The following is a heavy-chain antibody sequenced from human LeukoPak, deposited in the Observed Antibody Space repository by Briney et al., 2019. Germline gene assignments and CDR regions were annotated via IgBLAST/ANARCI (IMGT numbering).Heavy chain of an antibody. CDR2: ISYDGSNK. V-gene: IGHV3-30-3*01. CDR3: AREIVVVVAATRGEDY. J-gene: IGHJ4*02. Sequence: GGSLRLSCAAPGFTFATYAMHWVRQAPGKGLEWVAVISYDGSNKYYADSVKGRFTISRDNSKNTLYLQMNSLRAEDTAVYYCAREIVVVVAATRGEDYWGQGTLVTVSS. CDR1: GFTFATYA. D-gene: IGHD2-15*01.